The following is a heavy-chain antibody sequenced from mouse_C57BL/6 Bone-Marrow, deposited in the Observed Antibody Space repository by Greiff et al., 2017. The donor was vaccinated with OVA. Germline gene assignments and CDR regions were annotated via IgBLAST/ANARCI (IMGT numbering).Heavy chain of an antibody. V-gene: IGHV1-7*01. J-gene: IGHJ1*03. CDR3: ARATVVPYWYFDV. Sequence: QVQLKQSGAELAKPGASVKLSCKASGYTFTSYWMHWVKQRPGQGLEWIGYINPSSGYTKYNQKFKDKATLTADKSSSTAYMQLSSLTYEDSAVYYCARATVVPYWYFDVWGTGTTVTVSS. D-gene: IGHD1-1*01. CDR1: GYTFTSYW. CDR2: INPSSGYT.